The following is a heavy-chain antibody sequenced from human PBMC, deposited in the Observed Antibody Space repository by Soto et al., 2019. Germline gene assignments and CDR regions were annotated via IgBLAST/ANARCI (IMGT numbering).Heavy chain of an antibody. CDR2: IYWDDDK. CDR1: GFSLSTSGVG. V-gene: IGHV2-5*02. CDR3: AHISLPWFGEVLFTPHFDY. J-gene: IGHJ4*02. Sequence: QITLKESGPTLVKPTQTLTLTCTFSGFSLSTSGVGVGWIRQPPGKALEWLALIYWDDDKRYSPSLKSRLTITKDTSHHHVVLTTTNMDPLDTAPYYCAHISLPWFGEVLFTPHFDYWGQGTLVTVSS. D-gene: IGHD3-10*01.